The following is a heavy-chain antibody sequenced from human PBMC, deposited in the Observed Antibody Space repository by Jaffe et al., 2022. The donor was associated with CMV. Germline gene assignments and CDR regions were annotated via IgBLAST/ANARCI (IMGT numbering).Heavy chain of an antibody. J-gene: IGHJ4*02. Sequence: QVQLVQSGAEVKKPGASVKVSCKASGYTFTSYAMHWVRQAPGQRLEWMGWINAGNGNTKYSQKFQGRVTITRDTSASTAYMELSSLRSEDTAVYYCARGFHCSGGSCIRWDLDYWGQGTLVTVSS. CDR3: ARGFHCSGGSCIRWDLDY. V-gene: IGHV1-3*01. CDR2: INAGNGNT. CDR1: GYTFTSYA. D-gene: IGHD2-15*01.